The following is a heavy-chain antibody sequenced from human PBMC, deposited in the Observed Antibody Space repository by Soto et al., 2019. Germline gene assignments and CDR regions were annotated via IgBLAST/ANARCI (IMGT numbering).Heavy chain of an antibody. CDR2: ISGSGGST. Sequence: EVQLLESGGGLVQPGGSLRLSCAASGFTFSSYAMSWVRQAPGKGLEWVSAISGSGGSTYYADSVKGRFTISRDNSKNTLYLEMKSLRAEDTAVYYCAKDQPWLITILGVVPPAGWFDPWGQGNLVNVSS. D-gene: IGHD3-3*01. J-gene: IGHJ5*02. CDR3: AKDQPWLITILGVVPPAGWFDP. V-gene: IGHV3-23*01. CDR1: GFTFSSYA.